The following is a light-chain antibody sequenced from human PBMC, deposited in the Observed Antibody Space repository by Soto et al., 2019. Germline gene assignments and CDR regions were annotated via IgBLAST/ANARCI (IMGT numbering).Light chain of an antibody. CDR3: AAWDDSLNGFYV. J-gene: IGLJ1*01. CDR1: SSNIGSNT. Sequence: QSVLTQPPSASGTPGQRVAISCSGSSSNIGSNTVNWYQQFPETAPKLLIYSNNQRPSGVPDRFSGSKSGTSASLALSGLQSEDEADYYCAAWDDSLNGFYVFGTGTKLTVL. CDR2: SNN. V-gene: IGLV1-44*01.